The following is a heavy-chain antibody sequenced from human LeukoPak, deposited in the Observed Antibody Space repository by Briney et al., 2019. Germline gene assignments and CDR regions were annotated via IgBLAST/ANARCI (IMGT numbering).Heavy chain of an antibody. D-gene: IGHD4-17*01. J-gene: IGHJ6*02. Sequence: SETLSLTCTVSGGSISSSSYYWGWIRQPPGKGLEWIGSIYYSGSTYYNPSLKSRVTISVDTSKNQFSLKLSSVTAADTAVYYCARHEAVTTTCYYYYYGMDVWGQGTTVTVSS. CDR1: GGSISSSSYY. V-gene: IGHV4-39*01. CDR2: IYYSGST. CDR3: ARHEAVTTTCYYYYYGMDV.